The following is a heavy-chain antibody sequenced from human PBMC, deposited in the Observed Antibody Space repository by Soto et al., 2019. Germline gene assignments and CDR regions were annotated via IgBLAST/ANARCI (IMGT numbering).Heavy chain of an antibody. CDR2: IWYDGSNK. CDR1: GFTFSSYG. D-gene: IGHD5-18*01. Sequence: QVQLVESGGGVVQPGRSLRLSCAASGFTFSSYGMHWVRQAPGKGLEWVAVIWYDGSNKYYADSVKGRFTISRDNSKNTLDLQMNSLRAEDTAVYYCARGMHGYKAYYYYGMDVWGQGTTVTVSS. V-gene: IGHV3-30*19. J-gene: IGHJ6*02. CDR3: ARGMHGYKAYYYYGMDV.